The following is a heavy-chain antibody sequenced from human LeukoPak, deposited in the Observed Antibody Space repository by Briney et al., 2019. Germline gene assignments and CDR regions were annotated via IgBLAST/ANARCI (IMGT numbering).Heavy chain of an antibody. D-gene: IGHD2-21*01. CDR3: VRGGHIGFDY. J-gene: IGHJ4*02. V-gene: IGHV3-13*04. Sequence: PGGSLRLSCAASGFTFSDFDMHWVRQATGRGLEWVSSIASAGDTYYVASVRGRFTISRENAKGSLYLQMNSLRAGDTTVYYCVRGGHIGFDYWGRGTLVTVS. CDR2: IASAGDT. CDR1: GFTFSDFD.